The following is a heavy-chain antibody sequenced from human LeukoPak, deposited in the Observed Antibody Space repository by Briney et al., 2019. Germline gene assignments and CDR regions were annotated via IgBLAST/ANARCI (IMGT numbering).Heavy chain of an antibody. V-gene: IGHV3-21*01. D-gene: IGHD5-18*01. Sequence: GGSLRLSCAAPGFTFSSYSMNWVRQAPGKGLEWVSSISSSSSYIYYADSVKGRFTISRDNAKNSLYLQMNSLRAEDTAVYYCARTDTYSKYYFDYWGQGTLVTVSS. CDR3: ARTDTYSKYYFDY. J-gene: IGHJ4*02. CDR1: GFTFSSYS. CDR2: ISSSSSYI.